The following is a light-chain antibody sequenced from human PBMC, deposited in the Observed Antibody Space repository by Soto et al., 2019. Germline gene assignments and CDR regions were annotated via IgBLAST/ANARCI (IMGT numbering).Light chain of an antibody. Sequence: NVLTQSPATLSVSPGERAPLSCRASQSVSSNLAWYQQKPGQAPRLLIYGASTRATGIPARFSGSGSGTEFTLTISSLQSEDFAVYYCQQYNNWPPTFGGGTKVDI. CDR1: QSVSSN. V-gene: IGKV3-15*01. J-gene: IGKJ4*01. CDR3: QQYNNWPPT. CDR2: GAS.